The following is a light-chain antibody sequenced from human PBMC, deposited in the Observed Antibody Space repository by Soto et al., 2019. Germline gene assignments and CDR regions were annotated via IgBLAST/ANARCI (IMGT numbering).Light chain of an antibody. J-gene: IGKJ2*01. CDR2: GAS. CDR3: QQYSNWPPYT. V-gene: IGKV3-15*01. Sequence: EVMMTQSPATLSVSPGERATLSCRASQSVRTYLAWYQQKPGQAPRLLIHGASTRATGIPDRFRGSGSGTEFTLTITSLQSEDFGVYYRQQYSNWPPYTFGQGTKVEMK. CDR1: QSVRTY.